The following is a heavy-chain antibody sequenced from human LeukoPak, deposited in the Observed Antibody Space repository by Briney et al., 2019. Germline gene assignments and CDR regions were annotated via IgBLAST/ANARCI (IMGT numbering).Heavy chain of an antibody. V-gene: IGHV4-30-2*01. Sequence: SETLSLTCTVSGGSISSGGYYWSWIRQPPGKGLEWIGYIYHSGSTYYNPSLKSRVTISVDTSKNQFSLKLSSVTAADTAVYYCARHGYSYGYLDPGAFDYWGQGTLVTVSS. J-gene: IGHJ4*02. CDR3: ARHGYSYGYLDPGAFDY. CDR1: GGSISSGGYY. D-gene: IGHD5-18*01. CDR2: IYHSGST.